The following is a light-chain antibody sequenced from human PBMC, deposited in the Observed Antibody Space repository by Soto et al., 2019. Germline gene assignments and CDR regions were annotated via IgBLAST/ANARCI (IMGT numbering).Light chain of an antibody. CDR1: QNIDRS. CDR2: AAS. Sequence: DIQMTQSPSSLSASVGDRVTITCRAGQNIDRSLNWYQQKPGKAPKRLIYAASGLQIWVPPRFSGSGSGTDFTLTISSLQPEDFATYYCQQNFNTWTFGQGTKV. CDR3: QQNFNTWT. V-gene: IGKV1-39*01. J-gene: IGKJ1*01.